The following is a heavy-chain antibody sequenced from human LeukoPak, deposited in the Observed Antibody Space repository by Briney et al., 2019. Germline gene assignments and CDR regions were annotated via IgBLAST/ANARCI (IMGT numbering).Heavy chain of an antibody. V-gene: IGHV1-18*01. CDR1: GYTFTSYG. CDR2: ISAYNGNT. Sequence: ASVKVSCKASGYTFTSYGISWVRQAPGQGLEWMGWISAYNGNTNYAQKLQGRVTMTTDTSTSTAYMELRSLRSDDTAVYYCAREPRAYVDTEYYYMDVGGKGTTVTVSS. D-gene: IGHD5-18*01. J-gene: IGHJ6*03. CDR3: AREPRAYVDTEYYYMDV.